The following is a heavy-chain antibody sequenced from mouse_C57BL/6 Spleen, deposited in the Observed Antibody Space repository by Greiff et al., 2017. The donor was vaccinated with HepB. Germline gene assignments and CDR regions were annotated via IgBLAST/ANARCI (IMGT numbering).Heavy chain of an antibody. CDR2: IHPNSGST. V-gene: IGHV1-64*01. J-gene: IGHJ4*01. Sequence: QVQLQQPGAELVKPGASVKLSCKASGYTFTSYWMHWVKQRPGQGLEWIGMIHPNSGSTNYNEKFKSKATLTVDKSASTAYMQLSSLTSEDSAVYYCARSYDGSMDYWGQGTSVTVSS. CDR1: GYTFTSYW. D-gene: IGHD2-3*01. CDR3: ARSYDGSMDY.